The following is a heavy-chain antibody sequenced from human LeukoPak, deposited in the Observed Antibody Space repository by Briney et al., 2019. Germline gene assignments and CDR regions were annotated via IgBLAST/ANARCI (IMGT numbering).Heavy chain of an antibody. V-gene: IGHV1-18*04. CDR2: ISVYNDNT. Sequence: ASVKVSCKASGYTFTGYYMHWVRQAPGQGLEWMGWISVYNDNTNYAQKLQGRVTMTTDTSTSTAYMELRSLRSDDTAVYYCARSGLLWFGELLYRFNWFDPWGQGTLVTVSS. J-gene: IGHJ5*02. D-gene: IGHD3-10*01. CDR3: ARSGLLWFGELLYRFNWFDP. CDR1: GYTFTGYY.